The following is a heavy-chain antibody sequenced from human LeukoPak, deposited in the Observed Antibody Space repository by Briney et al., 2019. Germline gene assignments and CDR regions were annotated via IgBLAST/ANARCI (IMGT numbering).Heavy chain of an antibody. J-gene: IGHJ4*02. CDR1: GFTFSSYA. D-gene: IGHD4-17*01. CDR2: ISGSGGST. V-gene: IGHV3-23*01. CDR3: AKAGGATVTRYYFDY. Sequence: GGSLRLSCAASGFTFSSYAMSWVRQAPGKGLEWVPAISGSGGSTYYADSVKGRFTISRDNSKNTLYLQMNSLRAEDTAVYYCAKAGGATVTRYYFDYWGQGTLVTVSS.